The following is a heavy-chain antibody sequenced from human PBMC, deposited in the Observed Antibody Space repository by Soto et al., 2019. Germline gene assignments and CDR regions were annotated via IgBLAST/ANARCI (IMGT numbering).Heavy chain of an antibody. V-gene: IGHV1-3*01. CDR2: INPDNGNT. Sequence: ASVNVSFKSSGYTFTRYTINWVRQAPGQRLEWMGWINPDNGNTKASQKFQDRVIITRDTSASTAYMDLSSLRSEDTAVYYCARGIATGQLDPWGQGTLVTVPS. D-gene: IGHD2-15*01. J-gene: IGHJ5*02. CDR1: GYTFTRYT. CDR3: ARGIATGQLDP.